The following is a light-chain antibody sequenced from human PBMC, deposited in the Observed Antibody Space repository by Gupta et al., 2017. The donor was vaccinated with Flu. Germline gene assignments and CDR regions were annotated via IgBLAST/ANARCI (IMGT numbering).Light chain of an antibody. Sequence: LNTWLDWYQQSPGEAPRHVMYKVFKWESGVPLRFSGSGSGTEFTLTISRLEPDDFGLYSCQHGTSCPFTFGPGTKVEIK. CDR1: LNTW. J-gene: IGKJ2*01. CDR3: QHGTSCPFT. V-gene: IGKV1-5*03. CDR2: KVF.